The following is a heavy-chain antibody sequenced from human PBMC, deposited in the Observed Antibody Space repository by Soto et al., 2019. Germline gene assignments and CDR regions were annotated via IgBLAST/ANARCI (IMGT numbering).Heavy chain of an antibody. J-gene: IGHJ5*02. V-gene: IGHV1-18*01. CDR1: GYTFFTYV. Sequence: QVYLVQSGVEVKTPGASVKVSCQASGYTFFTYVISWVRQAPGQGLEGMGWTSTYSGDTKYAQKLQGRVTITTDTSTSIAYLELRSLISDATAVYYCARQHSPMRSENWFDPWGQGTLVTVSS. D-gene: IGHD3-22*01. CDR3: ARQHSPMRSENWFDP. CDR2: TSTYSGDT.